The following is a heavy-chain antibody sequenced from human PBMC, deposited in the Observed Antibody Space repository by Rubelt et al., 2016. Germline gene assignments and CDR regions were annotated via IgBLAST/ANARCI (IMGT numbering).Heavy chain of an antibody. V-gene: IGHV4-39*01. D-gene: IGHD3-16*01. CDR2: IYYSGNT. CDR3: ATEKSTWGVDP. Sequence: QVQLQESGPGLVKPSETLSLTCTVSGGSISSSSYYWGWIRQPPGKGLEWIGNIYYSGNTYYNPSLKSRVTISVDTSKNQFSLKLSSGTAADTAVYYGATEKSTWGVDPWGQGTLVTVPS. J-gene: IGHJ5*02. CDR1: GGSISSSSYY.